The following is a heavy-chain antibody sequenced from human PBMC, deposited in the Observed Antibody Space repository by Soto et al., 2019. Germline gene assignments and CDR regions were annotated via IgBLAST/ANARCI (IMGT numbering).Heavy chain of an antibody. CDR3: TRQVITFGGVSYGYYYYYMDV. V-gene: IGHV3-73*01. D-gene: IGHD3-16*01. Sequence: GGSLRLSCAASGFTFSGSAMHWVRQASGKGLEWVGRIRSKANSYATAYAASVKGRFTISRDDSKNKAYLQMNSLKTEDTAVYYCTRQVITFGGVSYGYYYYYMDVWGKGTTVTVSS. CDR1: GFTFSGSA. J-gene: IGHJ6*03. CDR2: IRSKANSYAT.